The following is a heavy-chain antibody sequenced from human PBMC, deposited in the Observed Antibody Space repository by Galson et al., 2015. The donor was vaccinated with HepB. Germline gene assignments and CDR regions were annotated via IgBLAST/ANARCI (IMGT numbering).Heavy chain of an antibody. CDR1: GFTFSASA. V-gene: IGHV3-23*01. J-gene: IGHJ4*02. Sequence: LRLSCAGSGFTFSASAMSWVRQAPGKGLEWVSSISGSGGSTYYEDSLKGRFTISRDNSKNTLFLQISSLKVEDTAVYYCAKSRGIGGWLLFDYWGQGTLVTVSS. CDR3: AKSRGIGGWLLFDY. CDR2: ISGSGGST. D-gene: IGHD6-19*01.